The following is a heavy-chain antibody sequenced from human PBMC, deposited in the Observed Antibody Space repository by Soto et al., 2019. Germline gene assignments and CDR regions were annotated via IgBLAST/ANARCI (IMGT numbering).Heavy chain of an antibody. CDR3: ARDQSRDGYNRSPLYYFDY. Sequence: SVKVSCKASGGTFDNYAITWVRQAPGQGLVWMAGIIPMLDSANYAEKFQDRVTITADESTSTAYMEVSSLRSEDTAVYYCARDQSRDGYNRSPLYYFDYWGQGTLVTAPQ. CDR1: GGTFDNYA. J-gene: IGHJ4*02. D-gene: IGHD5-12*01. V-gene: IGHV1-69*13. CDR2: IIPMLDSA.